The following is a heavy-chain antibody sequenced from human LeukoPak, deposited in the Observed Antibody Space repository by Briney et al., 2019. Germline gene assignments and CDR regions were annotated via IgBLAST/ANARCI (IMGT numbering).Heavy chain of an antibody. J-gene: IGHJ4*02. V-gene: IGHV3-7*01. D-gene: IGHD2-2*01. CDR3: VSFYETY. CDR1: GFTFSSYW. Sequence: GGSLRLSCAASGFTFSSYWMNWARQAPGKGLEWVASINHNGNVNYYVDSVKGRFTISRDNAKNTVYLQMNNLRAEDTAVYYCVSFYETYWGRGTLVTVSS. CDR2: INHNGNVN.